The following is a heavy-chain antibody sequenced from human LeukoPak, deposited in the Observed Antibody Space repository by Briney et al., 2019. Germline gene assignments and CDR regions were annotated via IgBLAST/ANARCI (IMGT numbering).Heavy chain of an antibody. CDR2: ISVSGGST. Sequence: GGSLRLSCAASGFTFSSYAMDWVRQTPGKGGEWVSAISVSGGSTYHSYSVKGAFTISRDNSNNTMYLQMNSLRAEHTAVYYCARGYSSSSWTLFDFWRQGALVTVSS. J-gene: IGHJ4*02. V-gene: IGHV3-23*01. D-gene: IGHD6-6*01. CDR3: ARGYSSSSWTLFDF. CDR1: GFTFSSYA.